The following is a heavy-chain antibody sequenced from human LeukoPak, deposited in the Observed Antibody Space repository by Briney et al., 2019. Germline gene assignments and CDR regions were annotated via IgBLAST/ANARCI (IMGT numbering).Heavy chain of an antibody. CDR2: INWNGGST. CDR1: GFTFDDYG. CDR3: AREGGSYRAPYFDY. Sequence: GGSLRLSCAASGFTFDDYGMSWVRQAPGKGLEWVSGINWNGGSTGYADSVKGRFTTSRDNAENSLYLQMNSLRAEDTALYYCAREGGSYRAPYFDYWGQGTLVTVSS. D-gene: IGHD1-26*01. V-gene: IGHV3-20*04. J-gene: IGHJ4*02.